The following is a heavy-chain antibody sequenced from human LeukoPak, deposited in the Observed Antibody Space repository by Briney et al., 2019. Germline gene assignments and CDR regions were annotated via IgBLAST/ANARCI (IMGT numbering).Heavy chain of an antibody. V-gene: IGHV4-39*01. CDR3: ARSLAELGPYFDY. D-gene: IGHD3-3*02. CDR2: IYYSGST. J-gene: IGHJ4*02. CDR1: GGSIRSYY. Sequence: SETLSLTCTVSGGSIRSYYWSWIRQPPGKGLEWIGSIYYSGSTYYNPSLKSRVTISVDTSKNQFSLKLSSVTAADTAVYYCARSLAELGPYFDYWGQGTLVTVSS.